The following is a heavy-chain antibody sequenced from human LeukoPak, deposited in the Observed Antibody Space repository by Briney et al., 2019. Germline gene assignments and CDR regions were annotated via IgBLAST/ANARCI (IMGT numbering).Heavy chain of an antibody. CDR3: ARDGRGYGSGSYQGY. V-gene: IGHV1-2*02. J-gene: IGHJ4*02. CDR2: INPNSGGT. D-gene: IGHD3-10*01. Sequence: ASVKVSCKASGYTFTGYYMHWVRQAPGQGLEWMGWINPNSGGTNYAQKFQGRVTMTRDTSISTAYMELSRLRSDDTAVYYCARDGRGYGSGSYQGYWGRGTLVTVSS. CDR1: GYTFTGYY.